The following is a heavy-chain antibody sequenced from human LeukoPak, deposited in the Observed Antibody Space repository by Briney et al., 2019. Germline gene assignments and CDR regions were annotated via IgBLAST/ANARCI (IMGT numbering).Heavy chain of an antibody. J-gene: IGHJ4*02. CDR3: ARAGSLLWFGELLLPYFDY. CDR2: IYSGGST. CDR1: GFTVSSNY. Sequence: GGSLRLSCAASGFTVSSNYMSWVRQAPGKGLEWVSIIYSGGSTFYADSVKGRFTISRDNAKNSLYLQVNSLRAEDTALYYCARAGSLLWFGELLLPYFDYWGQGTLVTVSS. V-gene: IGHV3-53*01. D-gene: IGHD3-10*01.